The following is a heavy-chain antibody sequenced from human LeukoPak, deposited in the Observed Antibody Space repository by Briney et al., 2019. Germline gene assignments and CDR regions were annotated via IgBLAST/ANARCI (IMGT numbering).Heavy chain of an antibody. V-gene: IGHV3-7*01. Sequence: PGGSLRLSCAASGFTFSSYWMSWVRQAPGKGLEWVANIKQDGSEKYYVDSVKGRFTISRDNAKNSLYLQMNSLRAEDTAVYYCANYGSGSELDYWGQGTLVTVSS. CDR1: GFTFSSYW. CDR3: ANYGSGSELDY. CDR2: IKQDGSEK. D-gene: IGHD3-10*01. J-gene: IGHJ4*02.